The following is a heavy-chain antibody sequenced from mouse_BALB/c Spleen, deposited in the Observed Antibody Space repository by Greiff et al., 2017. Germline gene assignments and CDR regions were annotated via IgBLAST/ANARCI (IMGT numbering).Heavy chain of an antibody. J-gene: IGHJ2*01. CDR3: APQFITTATDY. Sequence: EVQLQQSGAELVKPGASVKLSCTASGFNIKDTYMHWVKQRPEQGLEWIGRIDPANGNTKYDPKFQGKATITADTSSNTAYLQLSSLTSEDTAVYYCAPQFITTATDYWGQGTTLTVSS. CDR1: GFNIKDTY. CDR2: IDPANGNT. D-gene: IGHD1-2*01. V-gene: IGHV14-3*02.